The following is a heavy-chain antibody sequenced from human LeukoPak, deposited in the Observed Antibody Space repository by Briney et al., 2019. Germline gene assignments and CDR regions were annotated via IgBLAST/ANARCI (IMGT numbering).Heavy chain of an antibody. CDR1: GYTFTGYY. CDR2: INPNSGGT. D-gene: IGHD5-24*01. J-gene: IGHJ4*02. CDR3: ARTLKRWLQPDY. Sequence: ASVKVSCKASGYTFTGYYMHWVRQAPGQGLEWMGWINPNSGGTSYAQKFQGRVTMTRDMSTSTVYMELSSLRSEDTAVYYCARTLKRWLQPDYWGQGTLVTVSS. V-gene: IGHV1-2*02.